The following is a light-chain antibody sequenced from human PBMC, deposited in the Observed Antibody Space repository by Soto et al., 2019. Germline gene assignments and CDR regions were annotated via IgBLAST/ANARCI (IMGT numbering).Light chain of an antibody. Sequence: DIPLTQSPSTLSAAVGDSVTITCRASQNIRNLLAWYQQKPGKAPKPLIFDASTLKTGVPSRFGGSGSGAEFNFTITGLQPDDFATYFCQQDYTYSTFGQGTRLDIK. V-gene: IGKV1-5*01. CDR3: QQDYTYST. J-gene: IGKJ5*01. CDR2: DAS. CDR1: QNIRNL.